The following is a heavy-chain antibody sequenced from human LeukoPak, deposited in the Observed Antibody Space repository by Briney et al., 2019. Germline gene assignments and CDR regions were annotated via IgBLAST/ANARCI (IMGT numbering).Heavy chain of an antibody. V-gene: IGHV4-59*01. J-gene: IGHJ6*03. CDR3: ARYSDSYAMDV. Sequence: SETLSLTCTVSGGSISSYYWSWIRQPPGKGLEWIGYIYFSGSTNYNPSLKSRVTISVDTSKDQFSLKLSSVTAADTAVYYCARYSDSYAMDVWGKGTTVTVSS. CDR1: GGSISSYY. D-gene: IGHD5-18*01. CDR2: IYFSGST.